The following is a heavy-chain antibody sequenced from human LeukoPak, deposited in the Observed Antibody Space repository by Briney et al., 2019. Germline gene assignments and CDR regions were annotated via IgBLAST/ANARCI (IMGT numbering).Heavy chain of an antibody. CDR2: INPSGGST. Sequence: GASVTLSCTASGYTFTNYYIHWVRQAPGQGLEWLGIINPSGGSTTSAHKFMGRVTMTRDTSTSTVYMELSSLRSEDTALYYCARDRKLYYFGSGSYYPDSTPTPGPIDYWGQGTLVTVSS. CDR3: ARDRKLYYFGSGSYYPDSTPTPGPIDY. V-gene: IGHV1-46*01. CDR1: GYTFTNYY. D-gene: IGHD3-10*01. J-gene: IGHJ4*02.